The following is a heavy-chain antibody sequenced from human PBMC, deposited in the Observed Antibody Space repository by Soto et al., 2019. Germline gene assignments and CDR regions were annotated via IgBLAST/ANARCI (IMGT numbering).Heavy chain of an antibody. CDR1: GDSISSYY. D-gene: IGHD2-15*01. J-gene: IGHJ4*02. CDR3: ARGLGGNPYYFDY. V-gene: IGHV4-59*01. Sequence: SETLSLTCTVSGDSISSYYWSWIRQPPGKGLEWIGYIYYSGSTNYNPSLKSRVTISVDTSKNQFSLKLSSVTAADTAVYYCARGLGGNPYYFDYWGQGTLVTVSS. CDR2: IYYSGST.